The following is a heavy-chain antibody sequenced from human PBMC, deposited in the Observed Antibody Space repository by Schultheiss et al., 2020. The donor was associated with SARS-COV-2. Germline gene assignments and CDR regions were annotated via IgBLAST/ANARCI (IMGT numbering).Heavy chain of an antibody. CDR3: ARGGAAWLNAIRDDYFDY. CDR2: IWYDGSNK. Sequence: GGSLRLSCAASGFIFNNYGMHWVRQAPGKELEWVAVIWYDGSNKCYADSVKGRFTISRDNSKSTLYMQMNSLRAEDTAVYYCARGGAAWLNAIRDDYFDYWGQGTLVTVSS. D-gene: IGHD2-21*01. CDR1: GFIFNNYG. V-gene: IGHV3-33*01. J-gene: IGHJ4*02.